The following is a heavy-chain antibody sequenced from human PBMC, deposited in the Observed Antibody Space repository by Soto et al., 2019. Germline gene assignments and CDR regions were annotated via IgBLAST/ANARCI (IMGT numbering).Heavy chain of an antibody. Sequence: SGGSISIYYWSWIRQPPVKGLEWIGYIYYSGSTNYNPSLKSRVTISVDTSKNQFSLKLSSVTAADTAVYYCARGRIFTVTDYYYYYMDVWGKGTTVTVSS. V-gene: IGHV4-59*01. CDR3: ARGRIFTVTDYYYYYMDV. J-gene: IGHJ6*03. CDR2: IYYSGST. CDR1: GGSISIYY. D-gene: IGHD4-4*01.